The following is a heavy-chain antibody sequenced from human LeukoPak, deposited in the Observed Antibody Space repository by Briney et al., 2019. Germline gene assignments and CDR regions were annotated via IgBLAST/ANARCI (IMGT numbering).Heavy chain of an antibody. V-gene: IGHV1-46*01. CDR3: ARDSHGSGSRVYFDY. J-gene: IGHJ4*02. D-gene: IGHD3-10*01. Sequence: ASVKVSCKASGYTFTSYYMHWVRQAPGQGLEWMGIINPSGGSASYAQKFQGRVTITADKSTSTAYMELSSLRSEDTAVYYCARDSHGSGSRVYFDYWGQGTLVTVSS. CDR1: GYTFTSYY. CDR2: INPSGGSA.